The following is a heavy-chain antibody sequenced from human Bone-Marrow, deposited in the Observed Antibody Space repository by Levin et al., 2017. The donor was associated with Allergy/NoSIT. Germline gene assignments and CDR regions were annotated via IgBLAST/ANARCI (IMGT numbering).Heavy chain of an antibody. J-gene: IGHJ5*02. CDR2: IIPISGKT. V-gene: IGHV1-69*01. Sequence: KISCKASGGTFSRYTINWVRQAPGQGLEWMGGIIPISGKTNNAQKFQGRVTITADESTSTAYMELSTLRSDDTAVYYCARAPHYYGAGSYYKSVWFDPWGQGTLVTVSS. CDR1: GGTFSRYT. D-gene: IGHD3-10*01. CDR3: ARAPHYYGAGSYYKSVWFDP.